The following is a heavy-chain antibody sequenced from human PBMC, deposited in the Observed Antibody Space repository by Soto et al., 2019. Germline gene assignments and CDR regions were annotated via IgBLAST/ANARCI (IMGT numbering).Heavy chain of an antibody. Sequence: GGSLRLSCAASDFSFSSYAMHWIRQAPGKGLEWLAVISFDGNIIQYADSVKGRFIISRDNSKNTLYLQINSLRGDDTAVYYCARTFDTITYYFDYWGQGTLVTVSS. V-gene: IGHV3-30-3*01. J-gene: IGHJ4*02. CDR2: ISFDGNII. CDR3: ARTFDTITYYFDY. CDR1: DFSFSSYA. D-gene: IGHD3-9*01.